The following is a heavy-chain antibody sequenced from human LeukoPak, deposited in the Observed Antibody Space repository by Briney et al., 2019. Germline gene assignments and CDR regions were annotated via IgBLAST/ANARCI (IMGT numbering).Heavy chain of an antibody. CDR2: ISSSSSYI. CDR1: GFTFSSYS. Sequence: GGSLRLSCAASGFTFSSYSMNWVRQAPGKGLEWVSSISSSSSYIYYADSVKGRFTISRDNAKNSLYLQMNSLRAEDTAVYYCARGVVSGAHFDYWGQGTLVTVSS. CDR3: ARGVVSGAHFDY. D-gene: IGHD2-8*02. J-gene: IGHJ4*02. V-gene: IGHV3-21*04.